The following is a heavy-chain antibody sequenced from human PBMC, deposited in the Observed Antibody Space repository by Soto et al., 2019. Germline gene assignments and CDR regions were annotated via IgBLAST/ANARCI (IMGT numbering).Heavy chain of an antibody. D-gene: IGHD4-17*01. Sequence: QLQLQESGPGLVKPSETLSLTCTVSGGSISSSSYYWGWIRQPPGKGLEWIGSIYYSGSTYYNPSLKCRVTISVDTSKNQFSLKLSSVTAADTAVYYCARQEVTTFGYFDYWGQGTLVTVSS. CDR3: ARQEVTTFGYFDY. CDR2: IYYSGST. V-gene: IGHV4-39*01. CDR1: GGSISSSSYY. J-gene: IGHJ4*02.